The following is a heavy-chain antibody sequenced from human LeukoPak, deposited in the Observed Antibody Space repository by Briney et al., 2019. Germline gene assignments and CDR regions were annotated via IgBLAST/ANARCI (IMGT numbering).Heavy chain of an antibody. J-gene: IGHJ1*01. CDR1: GFTLSSYW. D-gene: IGHD3-22*01. CDR2: IKSDGRT. Sequence: GGSLRLSCAASGFTLSSYWTHWVRQAPGKGLVWVSRIKSDGRTNYADSVKGRFTISRDNAKNTVSLQMNSLRAEDTGVYYCARAPSEIGGYYPEYFRHWGQGTLVIVSS. CDR3: ARAPSEIGGYYPEYFRH. V-gene: IGHV3-74*01.